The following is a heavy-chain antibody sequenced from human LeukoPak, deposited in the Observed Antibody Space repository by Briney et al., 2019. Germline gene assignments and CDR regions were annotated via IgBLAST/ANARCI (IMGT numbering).Heavy chain of an antibody. CDR1: GFTFDDYG. V-gene: IGHV3-20*04. Sequence: RPGGSLRLSCAASGFTFDDYGMSWVRQAPGKGLEWVSGINWNGGSTGYADSVKGRFTISRDNAKNSLYLQMNSLRAEDTALYYCARDSLGYSYGYEADYYYYMDVWGKGTTVTVSS. CDR3: ARDSLGYSYGYEADYYYYMDV. J-gene: IGHJ6*03. D-gene: IGHD5-18*01. CDR2: INWNGGST.